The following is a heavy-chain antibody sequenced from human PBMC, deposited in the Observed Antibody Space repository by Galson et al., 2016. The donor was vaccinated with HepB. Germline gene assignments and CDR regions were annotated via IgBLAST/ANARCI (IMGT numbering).Heavy chain of an antibody. CDR1: GSNFNSFW. V-gene: IGHV3-74*01. Sequence: SLRLSCAASGSNFNSFWMHWVRQVPGNGLVWVPRIDTDGRITNYADSVRGRFTISRDNTKNTLFLQMNSLRAEDTAVYYCARDIGGYGGKWGQGTLVTVSS. CDR2: IDTDGRIT. D-gene: IGHD5-12*01. J-gene: IGHJ4*02. CDR3: ARDIGGYGGK.